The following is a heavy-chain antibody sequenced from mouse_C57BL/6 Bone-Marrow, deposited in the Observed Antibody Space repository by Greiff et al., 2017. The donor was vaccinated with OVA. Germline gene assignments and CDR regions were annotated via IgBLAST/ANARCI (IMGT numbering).Heavy chain of an antibody. CDR2: ILPSIGRT. CDR1: DSEVFPIAY. V-gene: IGHV15-2*01. J-gene: IGHJ1*03. Sequence: VQLQQSGSELRSPGSSVKLSCKDFDSEVFPIAYMSWVRQKPGHGFEWIGGILPSIGRTIYGEKFEDKATLDADTLSNTAYLELNSLTSEDSAIYYCASHYYGSSYERYFDVWGTGTTVTVSS. D-gene: IGHD1-1*01. CDR3: ASHYYGSSYERYFDV.